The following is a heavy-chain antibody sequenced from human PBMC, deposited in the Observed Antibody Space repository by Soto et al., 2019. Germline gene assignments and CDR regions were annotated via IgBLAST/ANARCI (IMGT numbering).Heavy chain of an antibody. CDR1: GYTFISYG. CDR3: ERDFRAGIYYGSGSSIDY. Sequence: QVQLVQSGAEVKKPGASVKVSCKASGYTFISYGISWVRQAPGQGLEWMGWISAYNGNTNYAQKLQGRVTMTTDTSKSTAYMELRSLRSDDTAVYYCERDFRAGIYYGSGSSIDYWGQGTLVTVSS. J-gene: IGHJ4*02. CDR2: ISAYNGNT. V-gene: IGHV1-18*01. D-gene: IGHD3-10*01.